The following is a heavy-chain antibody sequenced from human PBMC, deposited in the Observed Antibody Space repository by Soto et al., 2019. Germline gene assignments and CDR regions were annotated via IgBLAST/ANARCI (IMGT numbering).Heavy chain of an antibody. CDR1: GGSISSSSYY. J-gene: IGHJ5*02. V-gene: IGHV4-39*01. D-gene: IGHD2-2*01. Sequence: SETLSLTCTVSGGSISSSSYYWGWIRQPPGKGLEWIGSIYYSGSTYYNPSLKSRVTISVDASKNQFSLKLSSVTAADTAVYYCASSKASGNWFDPWGQGTLVTVSS. CDR3: ASSKASGNWFDP. CDR2: IYYSGST.